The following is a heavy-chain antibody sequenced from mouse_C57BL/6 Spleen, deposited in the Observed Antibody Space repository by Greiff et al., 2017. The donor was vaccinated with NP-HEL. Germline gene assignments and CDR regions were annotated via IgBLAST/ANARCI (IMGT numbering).Heavy chain of an antibody. Sequence: EVQLQQSGAELVRPGASVKLSCTASGFNIKDDYMHWVKQRPEQGLEWIGWIDPENGDTEYASKFQGKATITADTSSNTACLQLSSLTSEDTAVYYCTTVIGYYWGQGTTLTVAS. CDR2: IDPENGDT. J-gene: IGHJ2*01. CDR1: GFNIKDDY. D-gene: IGHD2-14*01. CDR3: TTVIGYY. V-gene: IGHV14-4*01.